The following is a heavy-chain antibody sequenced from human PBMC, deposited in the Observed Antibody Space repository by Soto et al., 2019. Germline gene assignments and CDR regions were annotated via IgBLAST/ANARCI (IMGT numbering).Heavy chain of an antibody. CDR2: ISAYNGNT. V-gene: IGHV1-18*01. Sequence: QVQLVQSGAEVKKPGASAKVSCKASGYTFSSYGISWVRQAPGQGLEWMGWISAYNGNTNYAQKLQGRVTMTTDTSTTTAYMELRSLRSDDTAVYYCARDDALEYCSGGSCYSFDYWGQGTLVTVSS. CDR3: ARDDALEYCSGGSCYSFDY. CDR1: GYTFSSYG. D-gene: IGHD2-15*01. J-gene: IGHJ4*02.